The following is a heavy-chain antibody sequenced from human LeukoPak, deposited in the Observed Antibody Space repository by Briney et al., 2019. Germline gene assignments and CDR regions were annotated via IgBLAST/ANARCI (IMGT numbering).Heavy chain of an antibody. CDR3: ASDIVVVLAATSSAFDI. D-gene: IGHD2-15*01. CDR1: GFTFSSYS. J-gene: IGHJ3*02. CDR2: ISSGSSYI. Sequence: GGSLRLSCAASGFTFSSYSMNWVRQAPGKGLEWVSSISSGSSYIYYADSVKGRFTISRDNAKNSLYLQMNSLRAEDTAVYYCASDIVVVLAATSSAFDIWGQGTMVTVSS. V-gene: IGHV3-21*01.